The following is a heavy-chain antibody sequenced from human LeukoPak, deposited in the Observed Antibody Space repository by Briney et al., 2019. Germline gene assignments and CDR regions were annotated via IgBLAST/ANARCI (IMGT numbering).Heavy chain of an antibody. Sequence: PSETLSLTCAVYGGSFSGYYWSWIRQPPGKGLEWIGEINHSGSTNCNPSLKSRVTISVDTSKNQFSLKLSSVTAADTAVYYCARGGGWPYYYMDVWGKGTTVTVS. CDR3: ARGGGWPYYYMDV. CDR1: GGSFSGYY. J-gene: IGHJ6*03. V-gene: IGHV4-34*01. CDR2: INHSGST. D-gene: IGHD5-24*01.